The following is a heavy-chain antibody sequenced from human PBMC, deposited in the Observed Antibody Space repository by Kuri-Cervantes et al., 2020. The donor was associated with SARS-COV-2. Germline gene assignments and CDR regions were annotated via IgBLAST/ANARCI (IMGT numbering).Heavy chain of an antibody. CDR3: ARGGHGWARGPLVDV. D-gene: IGHD3-16*01. J-gene: IGHJ6*02. Sequence: ASVNVSCKASGYTFTSYYMHWVRQAPGQGLEWMGIINPSGGSTSYAQKFQGRVTMTRDTSASTAYMELSSLRSEDTAVYYCARGGHGWARGPLVDVWGQGTTVTVSS. CDR1: GYTFTSYY. CDR2: INPSGGST. V-gene: IGHV1-46*01.